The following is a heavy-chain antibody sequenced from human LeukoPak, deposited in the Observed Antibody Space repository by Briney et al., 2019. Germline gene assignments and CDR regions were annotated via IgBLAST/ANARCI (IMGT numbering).Heavy chain of an antibody. D-gene: IGHD1-26*01. CDR1: GDSVRRGDHY. Sequence: SQSLSLACTVSGDSVRRGDHYWSWIRQPPGKGLQWIGYIHYSGSTYYNPSVKSRVIISVAMSKNQFSLSLDSLTSADSAVYYCARAAADTNSWNYFDYWGQGTLVTVSS. J-gene: IGHJ4*02. V-gene: IGHV4-30-4*01. CDR2: IHYSGST. CDR3: ARAAADTNSWNYFDY.